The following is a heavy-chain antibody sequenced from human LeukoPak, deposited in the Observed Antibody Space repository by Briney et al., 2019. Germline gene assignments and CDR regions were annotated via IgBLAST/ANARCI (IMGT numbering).Heavy chain of an antibody. J-gene: IGHJ4*02. Sequence: PGGSLRLSCAASRFTFSSYGMHWVRQAPGKGLEWVAVISYDGSNKYYADSVKGRFTISRDNSKNTLYLQMNSLRAEDTAVYYCAREVLYSQPYYFDYWGQGTLVTVSS. D-gene: IGHD5-18*01. CDR2: ISYDGSNK. CDR3: AREVLYSQPYYFDY. CDR1: RFTFSSYG. V-gene: IGHV3-30*03.